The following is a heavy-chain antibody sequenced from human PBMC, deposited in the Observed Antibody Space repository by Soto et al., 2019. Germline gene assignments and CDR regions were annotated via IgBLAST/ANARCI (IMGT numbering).Heavy chain of an antibody. CDR3: AHSLWHYYGSGRIYYYMDV. Sequence: SGPTLVKPTQTLTLTCTFSGFSLSTSGVGVGWIRQPPGKALEWLALIYWDDDKRYSPSLKSRLTITKDTSKNQVVLTMTNMDPVDTATYYCAHSLWHYYGSGRIYYYMDVWGKGTTVTVSS. CDR2: IYWDDDK. J-gene: IGHJ6*03. V-gene: IGHV2-5*02. CDR1: GFSLSTSGVG. D-gene: IGHD3-10*01.